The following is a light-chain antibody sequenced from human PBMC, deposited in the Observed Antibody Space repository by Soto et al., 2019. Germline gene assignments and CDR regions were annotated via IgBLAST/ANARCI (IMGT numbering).Light chain of an antibody. CDR3: QSYDSSLRGV. CDR2: DNN. V-gene: IGLV1-40*01. CDR1: SSNIGARFD. J-gene: IGLJ1*01. Sequence: QSVLTQPPSVSGAPGQRVTSSCTGSSSNIGARFDVHWYQQLPGRAPKLLIYDNNNRPSGVPDRFSGSRSGTSASLAITGLQAEDEAHYYCQSYDSSLRGVFGIGTKLTVL.